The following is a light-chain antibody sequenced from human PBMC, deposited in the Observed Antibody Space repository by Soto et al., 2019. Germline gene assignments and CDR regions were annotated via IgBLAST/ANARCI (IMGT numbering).Light chain of an antibody. Sequence: EIVMTQSPATLSVSPGERATLSCRASQSVSSNLAWYQQKPGQAPRLLIYGASTWATGIPARFSGSGSGTAFTLTISSLQSEDFAVYYCQQYNNWPRITFGPGTKVDIK. V-gene: IGKV3-15*01. J-gene: IGKJ3*01. CDR2: GAS. CDR3: QQYNNWPRIT. CDR1: QSVSSN.